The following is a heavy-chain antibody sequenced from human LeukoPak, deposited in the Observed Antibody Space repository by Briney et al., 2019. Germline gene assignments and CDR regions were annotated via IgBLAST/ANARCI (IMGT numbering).Heavy chain of an antibody. Sequence: SVKVSCKASGGTFSSYAISWVRQAPGQGLEWMGRIIPIFGTANYAQKFQGRVTITTDESTSTAYMELSSLRSEDTAVYYCAKVMKGSERLTMVRGVIIKTAGLYYMDVWGKGTTVTVSS. CDR2: IIPIFGTA. CDR3: AKVMKGSERLTMVRGVIIKTAGLYYMDV. J-gene: IGHJ6*03. CDR1: GGTFSSYA. V-gene: IGHV1-69*05. D-gene: IGHD3-10*01.